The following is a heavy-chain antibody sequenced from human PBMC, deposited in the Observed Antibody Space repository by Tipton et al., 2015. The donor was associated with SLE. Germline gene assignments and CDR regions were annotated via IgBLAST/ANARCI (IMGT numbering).Heavy chain of an antibody. CDR1: GGSISSSSYY. CDR3: AREDYDSTGHYFDY. Sequence: GLVKPSETLSLTCTVSGGSISSSSYYWGWIRQPPGKGLEWIGSIYYSGSTYYNPSLKSRVTISVDTSKNQFSLKLSSVTAADTAVYYCAREDYDSTGHYFDYWGQGTLVTVSS. CDR2: IYYSGST. D-gene: IGHD3-22*01. J-gene: IGHJ4*02. V-gene: IGHV4-39*07.